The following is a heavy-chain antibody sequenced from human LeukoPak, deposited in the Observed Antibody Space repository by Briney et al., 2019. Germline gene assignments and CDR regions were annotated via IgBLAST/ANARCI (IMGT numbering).Heavy chain of an antibody. V-gene: IGHV4-38-2*01. J-gene: IGHJ5*02. CDR3: AIRYYDFWSGYSLGPFDP. Sequence: SETLSLTCAVSGYSISSGYYWGWIRQPPGKGLEWIGSIYHSGSTYYNPSLTSRVTISVDTSKNQFSLKLSSVTAADTAVYYCAIRYYDFWSGYSLGPFDPWGQGTLVTVSS. D-gene: IGHD3-3*01. CDR1: GYSISSGYY. CDR2: IYHSGST.